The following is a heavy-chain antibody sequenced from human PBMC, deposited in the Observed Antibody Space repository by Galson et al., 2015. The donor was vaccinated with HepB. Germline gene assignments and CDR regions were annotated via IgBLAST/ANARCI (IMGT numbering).Heavy chain of an antibody. Sequence: SVKVSCKASGDTFSTYALSWVRQAPGQGLEWMGRTIPSIDIANYAQKFQGRVTITADNSTSTVYMVLSTLRFEDTAVYYCARDRIVVVPATSDYNYYYDLDVWGQGTTVTVSS. CDR3: ARDRIVVVPATSDYNYYYDLDV. V-gene: IGHV1-69*10. CDR2: TIPSIDIA. CDR1: GDTFSTYA. J-gene: IGHJ6*02. D-gene: IGHD2-2*01.